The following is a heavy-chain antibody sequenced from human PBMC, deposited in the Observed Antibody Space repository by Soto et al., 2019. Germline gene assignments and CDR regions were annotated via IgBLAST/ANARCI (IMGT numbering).Heavy chain of an antibody. Sequence: EVQLVETGGGLIQPGGSLRLSCAASGFTVSSHYMTWVRQAPGKGLEWVSVLYSGGSTYYADSVKGRFTISRDNSKNTLFLQMNSLRAEDTAVYYCARGRVSSVAGMFHYWGQGTLVTVSS. J-gene: IGHJ4*02. V-gene: IGHV3-53*02. CDR1: GFTVSSHY. CDR3: ARGRVSSVAGMFHY. CDR2: LYSGGST. D-gene: IGHD6-19*01.